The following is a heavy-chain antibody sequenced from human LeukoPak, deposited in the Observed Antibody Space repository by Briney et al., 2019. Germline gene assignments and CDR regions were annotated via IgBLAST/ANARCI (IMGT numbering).Heavy chain of an antibody. D-gene: IGHD6-13*01. J-gene: IGHJ3*02. CDR1: GGSFSGYY. CDR3: ARGRVAARRTNAFDI. Sequence: SETLSLTCAVYGGSFSGYYWSWIRQPPGKGLEWIGEINHSGSTNYNPSLKSRVTISVDTSKNQFSLKLSSVTAADTAVYYCARGRVAARRTNAFDIWGQGTMVTVSS. V-gene: IGHV4-34*01. CDR2: INHSGST.